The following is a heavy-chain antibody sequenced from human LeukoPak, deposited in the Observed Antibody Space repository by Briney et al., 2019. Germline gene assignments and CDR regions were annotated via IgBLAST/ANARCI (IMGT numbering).Heavy chain of an antibody. V-gene: IGHV3-30*18. J-gene: IGHJ5*02. CDR2: ISYDGSNK. CDR3: AKGNYYDSSDYYPGNWFDP. CDR1: GFIFSSYG. D-gene: IGHD3-22*01. Sequence: GGSLRLSCSASGFIFSSYGMHWVRQAPGKGLEWVAVISYDGSNKYYADSVKGRFTVSRDNSKNTLYLQMNSLGAEDTAVYYCAKGNYYDSSDYYPGNWFDPWGQGTLVTVSS.